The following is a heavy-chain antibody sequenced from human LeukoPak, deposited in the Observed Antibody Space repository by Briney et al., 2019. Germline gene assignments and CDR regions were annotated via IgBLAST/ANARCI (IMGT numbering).Heavy chain of an antibody. D-gene: IGHD5-12*01. V-gene: IGHV1-2*02. CDR1: GYTFTGYY. CDR3: ARADSGYDFGYCYYYMDV. CDR2: INPNSGGT. Sequence: ASVKVSCKASGYTFTGYYMHWVRQAPGQGLEWMGWINPNSGGTNYAQKFQGRVTMTRDTSISTAYMELSRLRSDDTAVYYCARADSGYDFGYCYYYMDVWGKGTTVTVSS. J-gene: IGHJ6*03.